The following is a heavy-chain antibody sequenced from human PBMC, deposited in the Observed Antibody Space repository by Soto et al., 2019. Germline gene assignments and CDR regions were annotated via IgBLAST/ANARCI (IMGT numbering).Heavy chain of an antibody. Sequence: GGSLRLSCSASGFTFSSYAMHWVRQAPGKGLEYVSDISSNGGSTYYADSVKGRFTISSDKSKNTLYLQMSSLRAEDTAVYYCVKAPRRGAVGGFDIWGQGTMVTVSS. CDR2: ISSNGGST. V-gene: IGHV3-64D*06. CDR1: GFTFSSYA. D-gene: IGHD1-26*01. J-gene: IGHJ3*02. CDR3: VKAPRRGAVGGFDI.